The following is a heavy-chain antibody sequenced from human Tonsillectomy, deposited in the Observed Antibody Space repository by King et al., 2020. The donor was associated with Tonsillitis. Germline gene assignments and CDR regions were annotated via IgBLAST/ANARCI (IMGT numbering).Heavy chain of an antibody. CDR3: ARDRGYCSGGSCYSGPSDY. CDR2: IWYDGSNK. Sequence: VQLVESGGGVVQPGRSLRLSCAASGFTFSSYGIHWVRQAPGKGLEWVAVIWYDGSNKYYADSVKGRFNISRDNSKNTLYLQMNSRRAEDTAVYYCARDRGYCSGGSCYSGPSDYWGQGTLVTVSS. CDR1: GFTFSSYG. D-gene: IGHD2-15*01. J-gene: IGHJ4*02. V-gene: IGHV3-33*01.